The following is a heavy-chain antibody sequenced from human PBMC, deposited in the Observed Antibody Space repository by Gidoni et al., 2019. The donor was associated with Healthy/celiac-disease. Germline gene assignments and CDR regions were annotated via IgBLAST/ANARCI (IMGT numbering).Heavy chain of an antibody. D-gene: IGHD2-2*01. CDR1: GYTFTSYY. Sequence: QVQLVQSGAEVKKPGASVQVSCKASGYTFTSYYMHWVRQAPGQGLEWMGIINPSGGSTSYAQKFQGRVTMTRDTSTSTVYMELSSLRSEDTAVYYCARDVGYCSSTSCFPYYYYYGMDVWGQGTTVTVSS. CDR3: ARDVGYCSSTSCFPYYYYYGMDV. V-gene: IGHV1-46*01. CDR2: INPSGGST. J-gene: IGHJ6*02.